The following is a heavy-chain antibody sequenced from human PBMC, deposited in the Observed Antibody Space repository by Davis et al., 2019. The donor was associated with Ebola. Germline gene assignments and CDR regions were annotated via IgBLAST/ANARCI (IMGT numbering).Heavy chain of an antibody. CDR3: ARSTYNWNYLRFDP. J-gene: IGHJ5*02. CDR1: GYTFTSYG. V-gene: IGHV1-18*01. CDR2: ISAYNGNT. D-gene: IGHD1-7*01. Sequence: ASVKVSCKASGYTFTSYGISWVRQAPGQGLEWMGWISAYNGNTNYAQKLQGRVTMTTDTSTSTAYMELRSLRSDDTAVYYCARSTYNWNYLRFDPWGQGTLVTFSS.